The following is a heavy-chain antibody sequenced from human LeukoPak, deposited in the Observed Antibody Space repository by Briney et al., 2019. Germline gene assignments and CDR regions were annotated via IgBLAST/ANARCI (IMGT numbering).Heavy chain of an antibody. CDR3: ARTRWWELFFDY. J-gene: IGHJ4*02. CDR1: GGSFSGYY. V-gene: IGHV4-34*01. CDR2: INHSGST. Sequence: PSETLSLTCAVYGGSFSGYYWSWIRQPPGKGLEWIGEINHSGSTNYNPSLKSRVTISVDTSKNQFSLKLSPVTAADTAVYYCARTRWWELFFDYWGQGTLVTVSS. D-gene: IGHD2-15*01.